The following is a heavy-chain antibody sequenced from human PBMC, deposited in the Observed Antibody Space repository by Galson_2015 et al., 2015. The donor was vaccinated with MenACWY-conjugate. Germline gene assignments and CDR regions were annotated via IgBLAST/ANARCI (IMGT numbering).Heavy chain of an antibody. Sequence: SLRLSCAATGFTFSNYWMHWVRQGPGKGLEWLSRIDNDGNRITYADSVKGRFTISRDNAKNTLYLQINSARADDTAVYYCSRGGEAKLIIVGGISDIWGQGRTVTVSS. CDR2: IDNDGNRI. D-gene: IGHD1-26*01. V-gene: IGHV3-74*01. CDR1: GFTFSNYW. CDR3: SRGGEAKLIIVGGISDI. J-gene: IGHJ3*02.